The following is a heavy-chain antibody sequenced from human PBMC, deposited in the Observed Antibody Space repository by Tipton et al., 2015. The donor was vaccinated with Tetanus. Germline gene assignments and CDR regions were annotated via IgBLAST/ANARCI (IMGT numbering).Heavy chain of an antibody. CDR3: ARDFRPIFGVAHPFDS. V-gene: IGHV3-21*01. Sequence: SLRLSCAASGFTFSTYSMNWVRQAPGKGPEWVSSISGSSKYIFYADSVRGRFTISRDNAKNSLYLQMNGLRDDDTAVYFCARDFRPIFGVAHPFDSWGQGTLVTVSS. CDR2: ISGSSKYI. J-gene: IGHJ5*01. CDR1: GFTFSTYS. D-gene: IGHD3-3*01.